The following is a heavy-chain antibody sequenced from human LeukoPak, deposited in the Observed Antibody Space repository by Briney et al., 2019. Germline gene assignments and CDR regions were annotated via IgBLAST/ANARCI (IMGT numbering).Heavy chain of an antibody. CDR2: MNPNSGNT. J-gene: IGHJ6*03. CDR3: ARGAPDFWSVYYMDV. CDR1: GYTYTSYD. V-gene: IGHV1-8*03. D-gene: IGHD3-3*01. Sequence: ASVKVSCKASGYTYTSYDINGVRQATGQGLEWMGWMNPNSGNTGYAQKFQGRVTITRNTSISTAYMELSSLRSEDTAVYYCARGAPDFWSVYYMDVWGKGTTVTVSS.